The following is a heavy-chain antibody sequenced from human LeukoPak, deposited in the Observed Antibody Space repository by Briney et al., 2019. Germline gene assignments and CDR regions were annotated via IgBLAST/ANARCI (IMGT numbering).Heavy chain of an antibody. Sequence: GGSLRLSCAASGFTFSSYAMSWVRQAPGKGLEWVSTISGSGGSTYYADSVKGRLTISRDKSKNTLYLQMNSLRAEDTAVYYCAKAGGDRITMIVVVTHFDYWGQGTLVTVSS. CDR3: AKAGGDRITMIVVVTHFDY. CDR1: GFTFSSYA. CDR2: ISGSGGST. V-gene: IGHV3-23*01. J-gene: IGHJ4*02. D-gene: IGHD3-22*01.